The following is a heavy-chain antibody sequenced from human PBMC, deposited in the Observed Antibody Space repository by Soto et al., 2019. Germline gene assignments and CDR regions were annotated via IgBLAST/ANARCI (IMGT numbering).Heavy chain of an antibody. CDR1: GFTFSSYA. D-gene: IGHD2-2*01. V-gene: IGHV3-23*01. CDR3: AKWERVVPAANHFDY. Sequence: GGSLRLSCAASGFTFSSYAMSWVRQAPGKGLEWVSAISGSGGSTYYADSVKGRFTISRDNSKNTLYLQMNSLRAEDTAVYYCAKWERVVPAANHFDYWGQGTLVTVSS. CDR2: ISGSGGST. J-gene: IGHJ4*02.